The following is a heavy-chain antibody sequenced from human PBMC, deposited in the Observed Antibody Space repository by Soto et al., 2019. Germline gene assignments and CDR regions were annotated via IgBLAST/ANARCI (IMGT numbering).Heavy chain of an antibody. CDR3: TTDPTAVAPIAY. D-gene: IGHD6-19*01. V-gene: IGHV3-15*07. J-gene: IGHJ4*02. CDR2: IKSKTDGGTT. Sequence: EVQLVESGGALVKPGGSLRLSCAASGFTFSNAWMNWVRQAPGKGLEWVGRIKSKTDGGTTDYAGPVKGRFTISRDDSKNTLYLQMNSLKTEDTAVYYCTTDPTAVAPIAYWGQGTLVTVSS. CDR1: GFTFSNAW.